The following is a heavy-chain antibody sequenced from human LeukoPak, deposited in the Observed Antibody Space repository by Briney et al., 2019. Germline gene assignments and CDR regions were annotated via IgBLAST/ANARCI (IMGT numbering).Heavy chain of an antibody. CDR3: AREGGSYKHFDY. J-gene: IGHJ4*02. Sequence: GGSVKVSCKASEDTFTRHYMHWVRQTPGQGREWVGLINPNDNSIDYTQKLQGRVTVTRDRSTSTVYMELNSLRSEDTAVYYCAREGGSYKHFDYWGQGTLVTVSS. CDR1: EDTFTRHY. D-gene: IGHD3-10*01. V-gene: IGHV1-46*04. CDR2: INPNDNSI.